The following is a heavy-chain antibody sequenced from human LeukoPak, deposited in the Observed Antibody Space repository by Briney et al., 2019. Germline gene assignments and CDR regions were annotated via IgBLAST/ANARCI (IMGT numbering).Heavy chain of an antibody. CDR3: AREHGNYLKH. J-gene: IGHJ4*02. V-gene: IGHV3-48*01. CDR1: GITFSSYS. D-gene: IGHD1-7*01. Sequence: GGSLRLSCAASGITFSSYSMNLVRRAPGKGLEWVSYISSSGSTMHYADSVKGRFTVSRDNAKNSLYLQMNSLRVEDTAVYFCAREHGNYLKHWGQGTLVTVSS. CDR2: ISSSGSTM.